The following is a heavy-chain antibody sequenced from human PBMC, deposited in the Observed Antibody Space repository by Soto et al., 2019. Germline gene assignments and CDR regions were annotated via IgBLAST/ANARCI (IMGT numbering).Heavy chain of an antibody. CDR1: GDSVSSNSAA. Sequence: PSQTLSLTCAISGDSVSSNSAAWNWIRQSPSRGLEWLGRTYYRSKWYNDYAVSVKSRITINPDTSKNQFSLQLNSVTPEDTAVYYCARGYCTNGVCYVPDYFDYWGQGTLVTVSS. J-gene: IGHJ4*02. D-gene: IGHD2-8*01. CDR2: TYYRSKWYN. V-gene: IGHV6-1*01. CDR3: ARGYCTNGVCYVPDYFDY.